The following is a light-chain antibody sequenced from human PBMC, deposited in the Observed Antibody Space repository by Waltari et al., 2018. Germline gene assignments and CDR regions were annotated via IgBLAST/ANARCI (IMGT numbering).Light chain of an antibody. J-gene: IGKJ4*01. CDR3: QQYYRTPFT. Sequence: DIVMTQSPDSLAVSLGERATINCKSSQSVLYSSNNKNYLAWYQQKPGQPPKLRIYWESTRESGVPDGCSGSGAGTDFTLTISSLQAEDEAVYYWQQYYRTPFTVGGGTKVEIK. CDR1: QSVLYSSNNKNY. V-gene: IGKV4-1*01. CDR2: WES.